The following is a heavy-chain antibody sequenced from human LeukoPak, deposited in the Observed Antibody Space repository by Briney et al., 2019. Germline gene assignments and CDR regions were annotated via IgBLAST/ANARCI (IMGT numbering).Heavy chain of an antibody. D-gene: IGHD2-15*01. CDR2: IYYSGST. Sequence: SETLSLTCAVYGGSFSGYYCWIRQPPGKGLEWIGDIYYSGSTNYNPSLKGRVTISLDTSKNQFSLKLSSVTAADTAVYYCGRDSGGTVDYWGQGTLVTVSS. CDR1: GGSFSGYY. J-gene: IGHJ4*02. V-gene: IGHV4-59*01. CDR3: GRDSGGTVDY.